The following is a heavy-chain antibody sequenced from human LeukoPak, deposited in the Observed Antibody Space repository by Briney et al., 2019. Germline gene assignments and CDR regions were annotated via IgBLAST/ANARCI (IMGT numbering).Heavy chain of an antibody. D-gene: IGHD3-10*01. CDR1: GFTFSSYW. J-gene: IGHJ3*02. CDR3: ARGWFGELLDAFGI. Sequence: PGGSLRLSCAASGFTFSSYWMSWVRQAPGKGLEWVANIKQDGSEKYYVDSVKGRFTISRDNAKNSLYLQMNSLRAEDTAVYYCARGWFGELLDAFGIWGQGTMVTVSS. V-gene: IGHV3-7*04. CDR2: IKQDGSEK.